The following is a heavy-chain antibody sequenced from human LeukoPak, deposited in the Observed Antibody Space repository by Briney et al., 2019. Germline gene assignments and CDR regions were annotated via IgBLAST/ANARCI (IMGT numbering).Heavy chain of an antibody. CDR3: ARLGGQLGTDY. CDR2: ISYDGSNK. J-gene: IGHJ4*02. D-gene: IGHD7-27*01. CDR1: GFTFSSYA. Sequence: GGSLRLSCAASGFTFSSYAMHWVRQAPGKGLEWVAVISYDGSNKYCADSVKGRFTISRDNSKNTLYLQMNSLRAEDTAAYYCARLGGQLGTDYWGQGTLVTVSS. V-gene: IGHV3-30-3*01.